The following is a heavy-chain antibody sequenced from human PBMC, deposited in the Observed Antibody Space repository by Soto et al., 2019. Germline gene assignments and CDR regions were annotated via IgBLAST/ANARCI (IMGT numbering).Heavy chain of an antibody. Sequence: QVQLVQSGAEVKKPGSSVKVSCKASGGTFSSYAISWVRQAPGQGLEWMGGIIPIFGTANYAQKFQGRVTITADESTSTAYMELSRLRSEDTAVYYCARGVWGTDSSCYYLDYWGQGTLVTVSS. CDR2: IIPIFGTA. J-gene: IGHJ4*02. CDR1: GGTFSSYA. V-gene: IGHV1-69*01. D-gene: IGHD3-22*01. CDR3: ARGVWGTDSSCYYLDY.